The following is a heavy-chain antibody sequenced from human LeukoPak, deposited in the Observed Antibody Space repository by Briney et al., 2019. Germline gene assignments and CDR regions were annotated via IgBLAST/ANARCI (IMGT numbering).Heavy chain of an antibody. V-gene: IGHV3-33*01. D-gene: IGHD5-24*01. Sequence: GGSLRLSCAASGFTFSSYGMHWVRQAPGKGLEWVAVIWYDGSNKYYADSVKGRFTISRDNSKNTLYLQMNSLRAEDTAVYYCARPQGPMASDAFDIWGQGTMVTVSS. CDR3: ARPQGPMASDAFDI. CDR2: IWYDGSNK. J-gene: IGHJ3*02. CDR1: GFTFSSYG.